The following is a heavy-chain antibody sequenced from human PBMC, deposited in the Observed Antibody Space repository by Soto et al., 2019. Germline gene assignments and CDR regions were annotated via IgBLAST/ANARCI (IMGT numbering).Heavy chain of an antibody. Sequence: GGSLRLSCAASGFTFSSFVMSWVRQAPGKGLEWVSTISGSGASIYDADSVKGRFTISRDNSKNTVYLQMNSLRAEDTAVYYCAKDGLGSCTGGTCYGSDYWGQGTLVTVSS. CDR1: GFTFSSFV. J-gene: IGHJ4*02. D-gene: IGHD2-15*01. V-gene: IGHV3-23*01. CDR3: AKDGLGSCTGGTCYGSDY. CDR2: ISGSGASI.